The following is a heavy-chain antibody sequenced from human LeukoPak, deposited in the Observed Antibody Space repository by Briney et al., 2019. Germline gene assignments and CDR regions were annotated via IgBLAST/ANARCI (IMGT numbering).Heavy chain of an antibody. D-gene: IGHD4-11*01. J-gene: IGHJ4*02. CDR3: AKYSIRTFDY. Sequence: GGSLRLSCAASGFTFSSYAMHWVRQAPGKGLEWVAVISYDGSNKYYADSVKGRFTISRDNSKNTLYLQMNSLRAEDTAVYYCAKYSIRTFDYWGQGTLVTVSS. V-gene: IGHV3-30-3*02. CDR1: GFTFSSYA. CDR2: ISYDGSNK.